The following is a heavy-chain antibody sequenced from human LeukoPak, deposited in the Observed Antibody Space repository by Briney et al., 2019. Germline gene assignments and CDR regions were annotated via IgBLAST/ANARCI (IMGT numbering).Heavy chain of an antibody. V-gene: IGHV3-23*01. CDR2: ISGSGDST. J-gene: IGHJ4*02. CDR1: GFTFSSYA. CDR3: ARVGSSVLLWFGESDV. D-gene: IGHD3-10*01. Sequence: PGGSLRLSCAASGFTFSSYAMSWVRQAPGKGLEWVSSISGSGDSTYYADSVKGRFTISRDNAKNSLYLQMNSLRAEDTAVYYCARVGSSVLLWFGESDVWGQGTLVTVSS.